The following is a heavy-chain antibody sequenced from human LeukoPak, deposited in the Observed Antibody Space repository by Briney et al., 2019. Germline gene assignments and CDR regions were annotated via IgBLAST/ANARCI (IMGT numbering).Heavy chain of an antibody. CDR3: ARAAPQGIAVAGTFPFDY. Sequence: GGSLRLSCAASGFTFSSYAMSWVRQAPGKGLEWVSGISGSGSSTYYEDSVKGRFTISRDNAKNSLYLQMNSLRAEDTAVYYCARAAPQGIAVAGTFPFDYWGQGTLVIVSS. V-gene: IGHV3-23*01. D-gene: IGHD6-19*01. J-gene: IGHJ4*02. CDR2: ISGSGSST. CDR1: GFTFSSYA.